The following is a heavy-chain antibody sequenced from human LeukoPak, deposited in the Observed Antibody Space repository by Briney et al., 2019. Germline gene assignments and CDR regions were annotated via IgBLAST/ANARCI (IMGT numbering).Heavy chain of an antibody. CDR1: GFNVNNNY. J-gene: IGHJ4*02. D-gene: IGHD2-15*01. Sequence: GGSLRLPCAASGFNVNNNYMSWVRQAPGKGLEWVSIIYGGGATYYADSVKGRFSISRDNSKNTLSLQMNSLRVEDTAKYYCAKGTLESCSGSRCYPFDYWGQGTLVTVSS. CDR3: AKGTLESCSGSRCYPFDY. CDR2: IYGGGAT. V-gene: IGHV3-53*01.